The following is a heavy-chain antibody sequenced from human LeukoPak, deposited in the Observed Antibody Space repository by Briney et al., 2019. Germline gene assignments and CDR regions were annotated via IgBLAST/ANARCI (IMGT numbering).Heavy chain of an antibody. CDR3: ASGGGWYWSSDY. V-gene: IGHV4-31*03. J-gene: IGHJ4*02. D-gene: IGHD6-19*01. Sequence: SQTLSLTCSVSGTSVSTGGFYWTWIRQLPGKGLEWIGYIYHSGSTNYHPSLKSRVIISIDTSKNQFSLNLNSVTAADTAVYYCASGGGWYWSSDYWGQGTLVTVSS. CDR1: GTSVSTGGFY. CDR2: IYHSGST.